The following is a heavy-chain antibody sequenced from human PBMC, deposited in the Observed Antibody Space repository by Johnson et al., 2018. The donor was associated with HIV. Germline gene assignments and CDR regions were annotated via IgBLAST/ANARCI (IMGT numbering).Heavy chain of an antibody. Sequence: VQLVESGGGLIQPGGSLRLSCAASGFTVSNNYMSWVRQAPGKGLEWVSAISGSGGSTYYADSVTGRFTISRDNSKNTLYLQMNSLRTEDTALYYCARDFSDNSGWYIEGDAFDIWGQGTMVTVSS. CDR1: GFTVSNNY. V-gene: IGHV3-53*01. CDR3: ARDFSDNSGWYIEGDAFDI. J-gene: IGHJ3*02. D-gene: IGHD6-19*01. CDR2: SGSGGST.